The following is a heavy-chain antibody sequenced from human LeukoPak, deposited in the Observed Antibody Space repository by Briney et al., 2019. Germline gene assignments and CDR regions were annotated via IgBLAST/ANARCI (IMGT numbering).Heavy chain of an antibody. CDR1: GGSMSSYY. CDR2: IYHSGTT. Sequence: AQSLSLTCTVSGGSMSSYYWSWIRQPPGKWLEWIGYIYHSGTTTYNPSLKSGVSISVDKSKKQFSLKLNSVTAADTAVYYCARAPGVGGGPVAGTNWFDPWGQGTLVTVSS. CDR3: ARAPGVGGGPVAGTNWFDP. J-gene: IGHJ5*02. V-gene: IGHV4-59*01. D-gene: IGHD6-19*01.